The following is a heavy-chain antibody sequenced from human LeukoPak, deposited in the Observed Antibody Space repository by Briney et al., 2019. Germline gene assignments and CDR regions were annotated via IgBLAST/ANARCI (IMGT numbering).Heavy chain of an antibody. D-gene: IGHD2-2*01. CDR2: IRNDGSDK. CDR3: ARGPIVVVPAARPLSWFDP. V-gene: IGHV3-30*02. CDR1: GFTISCCG. Sequence: PGGSLRLSCAASGFTISCCGMHWVRQAPGKGLEWVTFIRNDGSDKYYADSVKGRFTISRDNSKNTLYLQMNSLRAEDTAVYYCARGPIVVVPAARPLSWFDPWGQGTLVTVSS. J-gene: IGHJ5*02.